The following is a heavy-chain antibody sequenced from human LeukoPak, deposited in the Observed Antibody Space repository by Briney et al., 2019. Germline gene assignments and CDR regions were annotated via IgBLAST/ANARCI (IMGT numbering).Heavy chain of an antibody. J-gene: IGHJ4*02. CDR1: GFTFSSYW. Sequence: PGGSLRLSCAAPGFTFSSYWMSWVRQAPGKGLEWVANIKQDGSEKYYVDSVKGRFTISRDNAKNSLYLQMNSLRAEDTAVYYCASSSSGYFDNWGQGTLVTVSS. CDR3: ASSSSGYFDN. CDR2: IKQDGSEK. V-gene: IGHV3-7*01. D-gene: IGHD3-22*01.